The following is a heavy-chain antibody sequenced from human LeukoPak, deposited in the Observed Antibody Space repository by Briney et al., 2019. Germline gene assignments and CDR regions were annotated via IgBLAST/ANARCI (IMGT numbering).Heavy chain of an antibody. D-gene: IGHD6-13*01. CDR3: ARPRIASYYMDG. Sequence: SETLSLTCTVSGGSISSSSYYWGWIRQPPGKGLEWIGSIYYSGRTYYNPSLKSRVTISVDTSKNQFSLKLSSVTAADTAVNYCARPRIASYYMDGWGKGTTVTVSS. CDR1: GGSISSSSYY. CDR2: IYYSGRT. J-gene: IGHJ6*03. V-gene: IGHV4-39*01.